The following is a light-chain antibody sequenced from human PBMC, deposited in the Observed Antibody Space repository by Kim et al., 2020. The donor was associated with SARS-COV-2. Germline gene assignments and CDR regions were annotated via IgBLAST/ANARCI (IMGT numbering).Light chain of an antibody. V-gene: IGKV1-33*01. CDR2: DAS. CDR3: QQYDNLLPLT. Sequence: SVGDRVTITCQASRDISNYLNWYQQKPGKAPKLLIYDASNLETGVPSRFSGSGSGTDFTFTISSLQPEDIATYYCQQYDNLLPLTFGGGTKVDIK. J-gene: IGKJ4*01. CDR1: RDISNY.